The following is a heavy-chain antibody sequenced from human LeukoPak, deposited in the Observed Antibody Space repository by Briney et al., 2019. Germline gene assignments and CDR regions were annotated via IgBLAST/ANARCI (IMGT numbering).Heavy chain of an antibody. CDR2: INLSGST. V-gene: IGHV4-34*01. J-gene: IGHJ3*02. CDR3: ARGLGYCSGGSCYLDAFDI. D-gene: IGHD2-15*01. CDR1: GGSFSGYY. Sequence: SETLSLTCVVYGGSFSGYYWSWIRQPPGKGLEWIGEINLSGSTNYNPSLKSRVTISVDTSKNQFSLKLSSVTAADTAVYYCARGLGYCSGGSCYLDAFDIWGQGTMVTVSS.